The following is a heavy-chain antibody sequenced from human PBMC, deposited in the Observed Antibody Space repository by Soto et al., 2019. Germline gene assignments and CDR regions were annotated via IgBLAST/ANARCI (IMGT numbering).Heavy chain of an antibody. Sequence: GGSLRLSCAASGFTFSSYAMTWVRQAPGKGLEWVSSISGGGDMTYYADSVKGRFTISRGNSKNTLYLQMNSLRAEDTAVYYCAKDPHYPGIEISYWGQGTLVTVSS. V-gene: IGHV3-23*01. J-gene: IGHJ4*02. CDR3: AKDPHYPGIEISY. CDR2: ISGGGDMT. D-gene: IGHD3-10*01. CDR1: GFTFSSYA.